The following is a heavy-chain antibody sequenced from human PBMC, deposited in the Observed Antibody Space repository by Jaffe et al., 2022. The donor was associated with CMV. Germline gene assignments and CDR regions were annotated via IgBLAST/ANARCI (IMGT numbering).Heavy chain of an antibody. D-gene: IGHD4-4*01. CDR2: IWYDGSNK. CDR3: ARDILQYYYYYGMDV. Sequence: QVQLVESGGGVVQPGRSLRLSCAASGFTFSSYGMHWVRQAPGKGLEWVAVIWYDGSNKYYADSVKGRFTISRDNSKNTLYLQMNSLRAEDTAVYYCARDILQYYYYYGMDVWGQGTTVTVSS. V-gene: IGHV3-33*01. J-gene: IGHJ6*02. CDR1: GFTFSSYG.